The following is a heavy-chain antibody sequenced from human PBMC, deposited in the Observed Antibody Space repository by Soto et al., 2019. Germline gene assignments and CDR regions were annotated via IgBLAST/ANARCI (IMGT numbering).Heavy chain of an antibody. CDR3: ARGRKFFYSYGLVYDYYGMDV. Sequence: SETLSLTCAVYGGSFSGYYWSWIRQPPGKGLEWIGEIHHSGSTNYNPSLKSRVTISVDTSKNQFSLKLSSVTAADTAVYYCARGRKFFYSYGLVYDYYGMDVWGQGTTVTVSS. CDR1: GGSFSGYY. J-gene: IGHJ6*02. CDR2: IHHSGST. V-gene: IGHV4-34*01. D-gene: IGHD5-18*01.